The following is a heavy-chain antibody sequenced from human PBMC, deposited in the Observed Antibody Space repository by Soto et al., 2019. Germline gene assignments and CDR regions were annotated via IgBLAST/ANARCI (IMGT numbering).Heavy chain of an antibody. CDR1: GFSPSTSGMC. CDR3: ARTIKEAPYYYYGMDV. V-gene: IGHV2-70*01. CDR2: IDWDDDK. Sequence: ESGPTLVNPTQTLTLTCTFSGFSPSTSGMCVSWIRQLPGKALEWLALIDWDDDKYYSTSLKTRLTISKDTSKNQVVLTMTNMDPVDTATYYCARTIKEAPYYYYGMDVWGQGTTVTVSS. J-gene: IGHJ6*02.